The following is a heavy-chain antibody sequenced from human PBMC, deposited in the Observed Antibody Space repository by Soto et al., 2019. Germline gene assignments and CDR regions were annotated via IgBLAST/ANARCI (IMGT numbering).Heavy chain of an antibody. D-gene: IGHD3-22*01. V-gene: IGHV1-2*02. J-gene: IGHJ4*02. CDR1: GYTFTGYY. CDR3: VRRLSSGFDY. CDR2: INPDNGVT. Sequence: QVQLVQSGAEVKKPGASVKVSCKASGYTFTGYYMHWVRQAPGQGLEWVGWINPDNGVTAFAQKFQGRVTMTRDTSISTVYMALSRLRSDDTAVYYCVRRLSSGFDYWGQGTLVTVSS.